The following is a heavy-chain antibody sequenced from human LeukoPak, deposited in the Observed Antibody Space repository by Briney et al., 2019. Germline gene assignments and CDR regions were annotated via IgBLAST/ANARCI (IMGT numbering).Heavy chain of an antibody. J-gene: IGHJ4*02. CDR1: GGSISSSSYY. CDR2: IYYSGST. Sequence: MPSETLSLTCTVSGGSISSSSYYWGWIRQPPGKGLEWIGSIYYSGSTYYNPSLKSRVTISVDTSKNQFSLKLSSVTAADTAVYYCARPYGSGSYFKDYWGQGTLVTVSS. CDR3: ARPYGSGSYFKDY. D-gene: IGHD3-10*01. V-gene: IGHV4-39*01.